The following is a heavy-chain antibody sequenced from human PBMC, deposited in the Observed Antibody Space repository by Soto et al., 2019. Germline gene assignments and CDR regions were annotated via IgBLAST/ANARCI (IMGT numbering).Heavy chain of an antibody. D-gene: IGHD5-18*01. V-gene: IGHV3-30-3*01. Sequence: QVQLVESGGGVVQPGRSLRLSCAASGFTFSNYAMHWVRQAPGKGLEWVAVISYDGSNKYYAASVKGRFTISRDNSENTLYLQMNSLRAEDTAVYYCARDSRSWIQLWALDYGGQGTLVTVSS. CDR2: ISYDGSNK. CDR3: ARDSRSWIQLWALDY. CDR1: GFTFSNYA. J-gene: IGHJ4*02.